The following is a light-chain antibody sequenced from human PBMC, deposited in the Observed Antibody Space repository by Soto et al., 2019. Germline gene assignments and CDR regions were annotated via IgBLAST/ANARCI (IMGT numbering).Light chain of an antibody. CDR2: ANS. CDR1: SSTIGAGYD. Sequence: QSVLTQPPSVSGAPGQTVIISCTGNSSTIGAGYDVHWYQHLPGTAPKLLISANSNRPSGVPDRFSGSKSGTSASLAITGLQAEDEADYYCQSYDSSLSGFNVFGTGTKLTVL. CDR3: QSYDSSLSGFNV. J-gene: IGLJ1*01. V-gene: IGLV1-40*01.